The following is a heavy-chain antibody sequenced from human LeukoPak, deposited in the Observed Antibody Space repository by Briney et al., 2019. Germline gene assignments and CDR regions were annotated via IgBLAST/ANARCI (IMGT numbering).Heavy chain of an antibody. D-gene: IGHD3-3*01. J-gene: IGHJ4*02. Sequence: PGGSLRLSCAASGFTFSSYAMSWVRQAPGKGLEWVPTISGSGGSTYYADSVKGRFTISRDNSKNTLYLQMNSLRAEDTAVYYCAKDIHDFWSGRASVPNTDWGQGTLVTVSS. CDR3: AKDIHDFWSGRASVPNTD. CDR1: GFTFSSYA. CDR2: ISGSGGST. V-gene: IGHV3-23*01.